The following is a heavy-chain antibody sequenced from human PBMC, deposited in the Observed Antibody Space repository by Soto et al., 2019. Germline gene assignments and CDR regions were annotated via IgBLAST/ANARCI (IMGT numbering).Heavy chain of an antibody. Sequence: SETLSLTCTVSGDSIRSSTYQWGWIRQPPGRGLEWIGSAYYSESTYYNPPLKSRLTIPVDTSKNQFSLKVNSVTAADAAVYYYATHRNWKVDYWGQGTLVTVSS. CDR3: ATHRNWKVDY. CDR1: GDSIRSSTYQ. J-gene: IGHJ4*02. D-gene: IGHD1-1*01. V-gene: IGHV4-39*01. CDR2: AYYSEST.